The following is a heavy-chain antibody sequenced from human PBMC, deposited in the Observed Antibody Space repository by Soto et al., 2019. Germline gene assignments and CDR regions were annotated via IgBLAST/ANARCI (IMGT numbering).Heavy chain of an antibody. CDR2: ISYDGSNK. J-gene: IGHJ4*02. CDR3: ARAGCELLPIDY. V-gene: IGHV3-30-3*01. Sequence: GGSLRLSCAASGFTFSSYAMHWVRQAPGKGLEWVAVISYDGSNKYYADSVKGRFTISRDNSKNTLYLQMNSLRAEDTAVYYCARAGCELLPIDYWGQGSLVTVSS. CDR1: GFTFSSYA. D-gene: IGHD1-26*01.